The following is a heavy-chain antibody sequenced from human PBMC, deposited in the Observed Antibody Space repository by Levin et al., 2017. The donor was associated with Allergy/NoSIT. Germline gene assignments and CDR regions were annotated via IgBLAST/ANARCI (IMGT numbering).Heavy chain of an antibody. CDR3: ARHYYGSGSYYDY. J-gene: IGHJ4*02. Sequence: GSLRLSCTVSGGSISTYYWSWIRQPPGKGLEWIGYFYYSGSTNYNPSLKSRVTISVDTSKNQFSLRLSSVTAADTAVYYCARHYYGSGSYYDYWGQGTLVTFSS. D-gene: IGHD3-10*01. V-gene: IGHV4-59*08. CDR1: GGSISTYY. CDR2: FYYSGST.